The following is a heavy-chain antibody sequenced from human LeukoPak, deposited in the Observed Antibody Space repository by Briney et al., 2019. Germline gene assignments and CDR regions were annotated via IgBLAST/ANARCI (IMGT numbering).Heavy chain of an antibody. Sequence: GGSLRLSCAAPGFTFSTYGMSWVRQAPGKGLEWVSSISGSGTRTSYADSVKGRFTISRDNSKNTLYLQMNSLRAEDAAVYYCAKALYTDSWYGFDLWGQGTLVTVSS. V-gene: IGHV3-23*01. CDR2: ISGSGTRT. CDR1: GFTFSTYG. D-gene: IGHD6-13*01. CDR3: AKALYTDSWYGFDL. J-gene: IGHJ4*02.